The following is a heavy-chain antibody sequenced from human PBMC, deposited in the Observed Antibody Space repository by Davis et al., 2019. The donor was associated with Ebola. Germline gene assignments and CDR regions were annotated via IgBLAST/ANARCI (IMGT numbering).Heavy chain of an antibody. CDR1: GFTFTTYY. V-gene: IGHV3-7*01. CDR3: ARSTRASVSAYSSQDY. Sequence: GESLKISCAASGFTFTTYYMNWVRQAPGKGLEWVANMKEDGGEQNYVDSVKGRFIIFRDNAKNSLYLQMSSLRAEDTAVYYCARSTRASVSAYSSQDYWGQGTLVTVSP. CDR2: MKEDGGEQ. J-gene: IGHJ4*02. D-gene: IGHD6-19*01.